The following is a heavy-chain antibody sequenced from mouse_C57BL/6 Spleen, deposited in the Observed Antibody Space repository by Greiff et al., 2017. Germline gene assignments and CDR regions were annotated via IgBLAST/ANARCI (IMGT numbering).Heavy chain of an antibody. V-gene: IGHV7-3*01. CDR1: GFTFTDYY. CDR2: IRNKANGYTT. J-gene: IGHJ1*03. CDR3: ASSSIGYFDV. Sequence: EVMLVESGGGLVQPGGSLSLSCAASGFTFTDYYMSWVRQPPGKALEWLGFIRNKANGYTTEYSASVKGRFTISRDNSQSILYLQMNALRAEDSATYYCASSSIGYFDVWGTGTTVTVSS.